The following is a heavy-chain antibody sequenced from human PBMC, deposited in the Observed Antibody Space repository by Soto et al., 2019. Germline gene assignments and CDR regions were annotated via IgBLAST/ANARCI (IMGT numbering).Heavy chain of an antibody. CDR2: INPNSGGR. V-gene: IGHV1-2*02. D-gene: IGHD5-12*01. J-gene: IGHJ6*02. CDR3: ARDRRQIYSGYDSSFYFYFYGMDI. Sequence: ASVKVSCKASGYTFTGQYLHWVRQAPGQGLEWMGWINPNSGGRVYAQNFQGRVTMTRDTSITTAYMELSRLRYDDTAVYYCARDRRQIYSGYDSSFYFYFYGMDIWGQGTTVTVSS. CDR1: GYTFTGQY.